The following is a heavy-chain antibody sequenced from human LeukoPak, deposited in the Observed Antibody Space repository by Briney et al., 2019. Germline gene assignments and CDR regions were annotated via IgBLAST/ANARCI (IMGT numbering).Heavy chain of an antibody. V-gene: IGHV4-30-4*08. Sequence: SETLSLTCTVSGGSISSGDYYWSWIRQPPGKGLEWIGYIYYSGSTYYNPSLKSRVTISVDTPKNQFSLKLSSVTAADTAVYYRARDRNYYDSSGYYYGTYYFDYWGQGTLVTVSS. CDR3: ARDRNYYDSSGYYYGTYYFDY. D-gene: IGHD3-22*01. J-gene: IGHJ4*02. CDR1: GGSISSGDYY. CDR2: IYYSGST.